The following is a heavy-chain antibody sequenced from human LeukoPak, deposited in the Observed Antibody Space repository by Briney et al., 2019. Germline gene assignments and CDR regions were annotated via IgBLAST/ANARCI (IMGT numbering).Heavy chain of an antibody. CDR2: IIPIFGTA. J-gene: IGHJ4*02. V-gene: IGHV1-69*13. CDR3: AIPGVSDY. CDR1: GYTLTELS. Sequence: SVKVSCKVSGYTLTELSMHWVRQAPGQGLEWMGGIIPIFGTADYAQKFQGRVTITADESTSTAYMELSSLRSEDTAVYYCAIPGVSDYWGQGTLVTVSS.